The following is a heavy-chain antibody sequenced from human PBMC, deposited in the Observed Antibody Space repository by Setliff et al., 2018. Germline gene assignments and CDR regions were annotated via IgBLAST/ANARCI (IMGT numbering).Heavy chain of an antibody. Sequence: ASVKVSCKASGYTFTSYAMHWVRQAPGQRLEWMGWINAGNGNTKYSQKFQGRVTITRDTSASTAYMELSSLRSEDTAVYYCARAIDTGQIWSQYYFDYWGQGTLVTVSS. V-gene: IGHV1-3*01. J-gene: IGHJ4*02. CDR2: INAGNGNT. D-gene: IGHD5-18*01. CDR1: GYTFTSYA. CDR3: ARAIDTGQIWSQYYFDY.